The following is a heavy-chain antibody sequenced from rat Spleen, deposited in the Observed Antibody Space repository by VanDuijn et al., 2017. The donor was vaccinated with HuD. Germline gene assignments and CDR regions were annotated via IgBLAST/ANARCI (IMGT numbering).Heavy chain of an antibody. J-gene: IGHJ2*01. V-gene: IGHV2-45*01. CDR2: MWSGGNT. Sequence: QVQLMESGPGLVQPSETLSLTCTVSGFSLTRYNVHWVRQPPGKGLAWMGVMWSGGNTDYHSALKSRLSISRDTSKNQVFLKMNSLQSEDTTTYYCAREVLTGRGYYFDYWGQGVMVTVSS. CDR1: GFSLTRYN. D-gene: IGHD5-1*01. CDR3: AREVLTGRGYYFDY.